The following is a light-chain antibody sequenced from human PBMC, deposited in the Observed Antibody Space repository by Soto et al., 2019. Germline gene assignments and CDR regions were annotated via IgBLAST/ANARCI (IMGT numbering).Light chain of an antibody. CDR2: KAS. Sequence: DIQMTQSPSTLSASVGDRVTITCRASQSISSWVAWYQQKPGKGPKLLIYKASHLESGVPSRFSGSGSGTEFTLTISSLEPEDFAVYYCQQRSNWPLITFGQGTRLEIK. CDR1: QSISSW. CDR3: QQRSNWPLIT. J-gene: IGKJ5*01. V-gene: IGKV1-5*03.